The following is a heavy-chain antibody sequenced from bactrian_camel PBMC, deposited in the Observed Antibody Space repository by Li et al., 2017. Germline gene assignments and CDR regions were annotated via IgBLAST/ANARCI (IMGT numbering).Heavy chain of an antibody. CDR1: EYPYPDNC. CDR3: AAVRYGVTWYPLCRARSADFGY. D-gene: IGHD6*01. Sequence: VQLVESGGGSVQAGGSLRLSCAASEYPYPDNCVGWLRQAPGKEREGVAAIYTFSGSPYYGDSVKGRFTISQDNAKNAVDLQMNSLKPEDTAMYYCAAVRYGVTWYPLCRARSADFGYWGQGTQVTVS. CDR2: IYTFSGSP. J-gene: IGHJ6*01. V-gene: IGHV3S40*01.